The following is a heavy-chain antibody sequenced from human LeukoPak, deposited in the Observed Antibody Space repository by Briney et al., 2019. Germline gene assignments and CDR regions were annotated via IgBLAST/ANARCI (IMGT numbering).Heavy chain of an antibody. Sequence: SETLSLTCTVSGRSISSYYWNWIRQPPGKGLEWIGYIYYSGSTNYNPSLKTRVTMSVDTSKNQFSLKLSSVAAEDTAVYYCARDRGTWNEDGFAYWGEGTLVTVSS. V-gene: IGHV4-59*12. J-gene: IGHJ4*02. CDR2: IYYSGST. CDR1: GRSISSYY. D-gene: IGHD1-1*01. CDR3: ARDRGTWNEDGFAY.